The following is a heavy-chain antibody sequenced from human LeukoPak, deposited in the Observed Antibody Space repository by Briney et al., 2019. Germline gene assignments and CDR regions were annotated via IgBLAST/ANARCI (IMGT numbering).Heavy chain of an antibody. V-gene: IGHV4-31*01. CDR1: GGSIRSGDFY. D-gene: IGHD6-19*01. Sequence: SETLTLTCTVSGGSIRSGDFYWSWIRQHPGKGLEWNGYIYYSATNYYSPSLRNHVTISLDTSKNQFSLKQSSVSDAATDVYYCARALGSGWSQREWGQGTLVTVSS. J-gene: IGHJ4*02. CDR2: IYYSATN. CDR3: ARALGSGWSQRE.